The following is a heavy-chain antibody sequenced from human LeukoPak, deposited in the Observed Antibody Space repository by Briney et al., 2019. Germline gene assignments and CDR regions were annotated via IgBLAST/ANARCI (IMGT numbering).Heavy chain of an antibody. CDR2: INPNSGGT. Sequence: ASVKVSCKASGYTFTGYYMHWVRQAPGQGLEWMGWINPNSGGTNYAQKFQGRVTMTRDTSISTAYMELSRLRSDDTAVYYCARDYYYESSGLPDYWGQGTLVTVSS. CDR3: ARDYYYESSGLPDY. CDR1: GYTFTGYY. V-gene: IGHV1-2*02. J-gene: IGHJ4*02. D-gene: IGHD3-22*01.